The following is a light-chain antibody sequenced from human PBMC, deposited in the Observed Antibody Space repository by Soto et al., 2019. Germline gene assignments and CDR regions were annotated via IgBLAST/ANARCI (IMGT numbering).Light chain of an antibody. CDR1: QSVSSH. J-gene: IGKJ3*01. Sequence: EILLMQSPGTLSLSPGERAPLSCRASQSVSSHLAWYQQKPGQAPKTLIYGASTRATGIPARFSGSGSGTEFTLTISSLQSEDFAVYYCQQYNNWPLTFGPGTKVDIK. CDR3: QQYNNWPLT. V-gene: IGKV3-15*01. CDR2: GAS.